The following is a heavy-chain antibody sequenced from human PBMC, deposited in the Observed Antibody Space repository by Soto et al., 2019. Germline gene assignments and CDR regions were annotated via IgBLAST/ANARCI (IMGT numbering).Heavy chain of an antibody. J-gene: IGHJ5*02. CDR1: GFTFSHYG. D-gene: IGHD5-18*01. CDR3: ARRRGYGWFDP. V-gene: IGHV3-33*01. Sequence: QVQLVESGGGVVQPGRSLRLSCAASGFTFSHYGMHWVRQAPGKGLEWVALIWYDGSSEYYSDSVKGRFTISRDNSKNTLYLQMNSLRDEDTAVYFCARRRGYGWFDPWGQGTLVTVST. CDR2: IWYDGSSE.